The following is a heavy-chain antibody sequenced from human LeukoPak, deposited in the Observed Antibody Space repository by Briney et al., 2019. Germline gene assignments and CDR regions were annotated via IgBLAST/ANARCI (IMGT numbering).Heavy chain of an antibody. CDR2: ISAYNGNT. Sequence: GASVKVSCKASGYTFTSYGISWVRQAPGQGLEWLGWISAYNGNTNYAQKLQGRVTMTTDTSTSTAYMELRSLRSDDTAVYYCARDHPQWELRGYFDYWGQGTLVTVSS. CDR1: GYTFTSYG. D-gene: IGHD1-26*01. J-gene: IGHJ4*02. CDR3: ARDHPQWELRGYFDY. V-gene: IGHV1-18*01.